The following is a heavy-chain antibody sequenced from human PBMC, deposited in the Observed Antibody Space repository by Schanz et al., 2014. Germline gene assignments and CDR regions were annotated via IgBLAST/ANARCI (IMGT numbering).Heavy chain of an antibody. V-gene: IGHV3-23*04. J-gene: IGHJ3*02. CDR1: GFTFSTHA. Sequence: MQLVESGGGVVQPGRSLRLSCAASGFTFSTHAMHWVRQAPGKGLEWVSAISGSGGSTYYADSVKGRFTISRDNSKNTLYLQMNSLRAEDTAVYYCAKGRFGELSAFDIWGHGTMVTVSS. CDR3: AKGRFGELSAFDI. CDR2: ISGSGGST. D-gene: IGHD3-10*01.